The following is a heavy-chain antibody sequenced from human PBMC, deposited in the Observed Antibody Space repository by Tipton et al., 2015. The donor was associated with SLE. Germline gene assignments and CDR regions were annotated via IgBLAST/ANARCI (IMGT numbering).Heavy chain of an antibody. D-gene: IGHD6-13*01. CDR1: GGSISSGDYY. Sequence: TLSLTCTVSGGSISSGDYYWSWIRQPPGKGLEWIGEINHSGSTNYNPSLKSRVTISVDTSKNQFSLKLSSVTAADTAVYYCARGVAAASFDYWGQGTLVTVSS. J-gene: IGHJ4*02. V-gene: IGHV4-39*07. CDR3: ARGVAAASFDY. CDR2: INHSGST.